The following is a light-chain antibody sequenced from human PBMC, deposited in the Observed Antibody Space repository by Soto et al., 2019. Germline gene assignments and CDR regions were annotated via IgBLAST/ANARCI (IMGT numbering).Light chain of an antibody. V-gene: IGKV2D-29*02. CDR1: QILLHITGETF. CDR2: EVS. Sequence: VVMTQTPLSLSVAPVQRASSSFNSSQILLHITGETFLFWYLQKPGQSPQLLIYEVSTRVSGVPDRFSGSGSGTDFTLEISRVETDDVGIYYCMQSTQLPPTFGQGTRLEIK. CDR3: MQSTQLPPT. J-gene: IGKJ5*01.